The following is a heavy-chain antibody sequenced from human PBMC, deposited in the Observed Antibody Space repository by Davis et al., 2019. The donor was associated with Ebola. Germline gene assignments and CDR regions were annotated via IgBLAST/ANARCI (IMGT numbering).Heavy chain of an antibody. J-gene: IGHJ4*02. V-gene: IGHV4-59*01. CDR1: SGSISSYY. CDR3: ARALRGYDNSGSYSGGWYFFDN. CDR2: MSYTGST. Sequence: SETLSLTCTVSSGSISSYYWSWIRQPPGKGLEWIGYMSYTGSTNYNPSLKSRVIISLDMPNNQFSLELSSVTAEDTAVYFCARALRGYDNSGSYSGGWYFFDNWGQGTQVTVSS. D-gene: IGHD3-22*01.